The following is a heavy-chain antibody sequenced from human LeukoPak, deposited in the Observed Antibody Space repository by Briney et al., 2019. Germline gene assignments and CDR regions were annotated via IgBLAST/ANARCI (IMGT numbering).Heavy chain of an antibody. Sequence: GGSLRLSCAGAGFTFSTHTINWVRQAPGKGLEWVSSISSSSAYIYYADSVKGRFTISRNNAKNSLYLQMYGLRVEDTAVYFCAKALHFCGGGSCYFDSWGQGTLVSVSS. V-gene: IGHV3-21*04. CDR1: GFTFSTHT. D-gene: IGHD2-21*01. J-gene: IGHJ4*02. CDR3: AKALHFCGGGSCYFDS. CDR2: ISSSSAYI.